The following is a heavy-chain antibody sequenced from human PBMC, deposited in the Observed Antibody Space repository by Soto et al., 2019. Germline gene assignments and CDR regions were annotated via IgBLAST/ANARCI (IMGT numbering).Heavy chain of an antibody. J-gene: IGHJ3*02. D-gene: IGHD6-13*01. Sequence: SETLSLTCTVSGGSISSSSYYWGWIRQPPGKGLEWIGSIYYSGSTYYNPSLKSRVTISVDTSKNQFSLKLSSVTAADTAVYYCAYSSSSWYLAFDIWGQGTMVTVSS. CDR3: AYSSSSWYLAFDI. CDR1: GGSISSSSYY. CDR2: IYYSGST. V-gene: IGHV4-39*01.